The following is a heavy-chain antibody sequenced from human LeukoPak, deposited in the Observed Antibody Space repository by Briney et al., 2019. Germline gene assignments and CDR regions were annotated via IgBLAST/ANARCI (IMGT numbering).Heavy chain of an antibody. CDR2: ISGSAVST. Sequence: GGSLRLSCAASGFTFSSYAMSWVRQAPGKGLEWVSAISGSAVSTFYAGSVKGRFTISRDNSKNTLYLQMNSLRAEDTAVYYCARRANEDDGGFYPLGHWGQGILVIVSS. CDR1: GFTFSSYA. D-gene: IGHD3-22*01. CDR3: ARRANEDDGGFYPLGH. V-gene: IGHV3-23*01. J-gene: IGHJ4*02.